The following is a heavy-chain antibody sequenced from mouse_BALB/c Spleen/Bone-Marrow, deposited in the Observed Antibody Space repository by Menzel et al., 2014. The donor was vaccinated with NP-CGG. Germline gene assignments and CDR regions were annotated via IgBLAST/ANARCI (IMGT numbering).Heavy chain of an antibody. CDR2: IDPANGNT. Sequence: EVQLQQSGAELVKPGASVKLSCTASGFNIRDTYMHWVKQRPEQGLEWIGRIDPANGNTKYDPKFQGKATITADTSPNTAYLQLSSLTSGDTAVYYCARYYYGYYFDYGGQGTTLTVSS. V-gene: IGHV14-3*02. D-gene: IGHD1-1*01. CDR3: ARYYYGYYFDY. J-gene: IGHJ2*01. CDR1: GFNIRDTY.